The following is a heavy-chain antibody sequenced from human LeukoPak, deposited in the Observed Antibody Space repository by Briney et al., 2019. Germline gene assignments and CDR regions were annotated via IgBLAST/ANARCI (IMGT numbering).Heavy chain of an antibody. CDR1: GYTFTSYD. CDR3: ARFELLWFGNSYGEDY. CDR2: MNPNSGNT. Sequence: ASVKVSCKASGYTFTSYDINWVRQATGQGLEWMGWMNPNSGNTGYAQKFQGRVTMTRNTSISTAYMELSSLRSEDTAVYYCARFELLWFGNSYGEDYWGQGTLVTVSS. V-gene: IGHV1-8*01. D-gene: IGHD3-10*01. J-gene: IGHJ4*02.